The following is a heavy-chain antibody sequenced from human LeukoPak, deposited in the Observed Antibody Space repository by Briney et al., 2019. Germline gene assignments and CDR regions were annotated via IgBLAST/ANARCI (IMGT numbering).Heavy chain of an antibody. Sequence: PGGSLRLSCEASGFTFRTFWMSRVRQAPGKGLEWVANINQDGSEKYYVDSVRGRFTISRDNAKNSLYLQMNSLRDEDTALYYCARGGRVHFDYWGQGTLVTVSS. CDR1: GFTFRTFW. J-gene: IGHJ4*02. CDR3: ARGGRVHFDY. V-gene: IGHV3-7*01. CDR2: INQDGSEK.